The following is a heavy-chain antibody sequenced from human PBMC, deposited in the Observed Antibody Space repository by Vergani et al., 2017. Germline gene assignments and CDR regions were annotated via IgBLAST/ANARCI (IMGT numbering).Heavy chain of an antibody. CDR3: ARDKIGWWMLNS. D-gene: IGHD2-2*03. CDR1: GYTFTGYY. J-gene: IGHJ4*02. Sequence: QVQLVQSGAEVKKPGASVKVSCKASGYTFTGYYMHWVRQAPGQGLEWMGWINPNSGGTNYAQKFQGRVTITADESTSTAYMELSSLRSEDTAVYYCARDKIGWWMLNSWGQGTLVTVSS. CDR2: INPNSGGT. V-gene: IGHV1-2*02.